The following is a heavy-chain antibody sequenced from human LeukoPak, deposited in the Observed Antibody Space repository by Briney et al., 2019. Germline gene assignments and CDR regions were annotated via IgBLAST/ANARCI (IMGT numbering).Heavy chain of an antibody. V-gene: IGHV1-2*02. D-gene: IGHD2-2*01. CDR1: GYTFTGYY. CDR3: AGRYCSSTSCYSAPFDY. J-gene: IGHJ4*02. Sequence: GASVKVPCKASGYTFTGYYMHWVRQAPGQGLEWMGWINPNSGGTNYAQKFQGRVTMTRDTSISTAYMELSRLRSDDTAVYYCAGRYCSSTSCYSAPFDYWGQGTLVTVSS. CDR2: INPNSGGT.